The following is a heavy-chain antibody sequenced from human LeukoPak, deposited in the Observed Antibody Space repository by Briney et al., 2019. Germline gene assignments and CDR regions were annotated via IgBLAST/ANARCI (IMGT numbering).Heavy chain of an antibody. CDR1: GGSISSYY. D-gene: IGHD2-2*02. CDR3: ARQVVVVPAAIPAYYFDY. V-gene: IGHV4-59*01. J-gene: IGHJ4*02. CDR2: IYYSGST. Sequence: SETLSLTCTVSGGSISSYYWSWIRQPPGKGLEWIGYIYYSGSTNYNPSLKSRVTISVDTSKNQFSLKLRSVTAADTAVYYCARQVVVVPAAIPAYYFDYWGQGTLVTVSS.